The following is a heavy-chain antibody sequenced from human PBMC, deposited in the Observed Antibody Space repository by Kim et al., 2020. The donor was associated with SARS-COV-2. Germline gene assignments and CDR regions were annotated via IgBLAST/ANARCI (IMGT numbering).Heavy chain of an antibody. D-gene: IGHD3-3*01. CDR3: ARVKIARGEITIFGVIISPGWFDP. V-gene: IGHV1-8*01. CDR2: MNPNSGNT. CDR1: GYTFTSYD. J-gene: IGHJ5*02. Sequence: ASVKVSCKASGYTFTSYDINWVRQATGQGLEWMGWMNPNSGNTGYAQKFQGRVTMPRNTSISTAYMELSSLRSEDTAVYYCARVKIARGEITIFGVIISPGWFDPWGQGTLVTVSS.